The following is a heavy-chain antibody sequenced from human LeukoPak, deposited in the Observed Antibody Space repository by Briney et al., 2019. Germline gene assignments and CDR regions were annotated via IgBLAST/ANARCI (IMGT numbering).Heavy chain of an antibody. D-gene: IGHD2-21*02. J-gene: IGHJ4*02. CDR2: ISYDGSNK. CDR1: GFTFSSYA. CDR3: ARDPVGDAWLDY. Sequence: GSLRLSCAASGFTFSSYAMHWVRQAPGKGLEWVAVISYDGSNKYYADSVKGRFTISRDNSKNTLYLQMNSLRAEDTAVYYCARDPVGDAWLDYWGQGTLVTVST. V-gene: IGHV3-30-3*01.